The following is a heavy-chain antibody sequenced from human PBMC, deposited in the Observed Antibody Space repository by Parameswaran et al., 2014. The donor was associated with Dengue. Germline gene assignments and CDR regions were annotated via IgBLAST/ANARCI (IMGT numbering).Heavy chain of an antibody. J-gene: IGHJ6*02. D-gene: IGHD6-19*01. V-gene: IGHV1-18*01. Sequence: WVRQAPGQGLEWMGWINTYNGNTKYAQRLQGRVSLTKDTSTSTAYVELRSLTSDDTATYYCAALGAVAGTGLFGGLDVWGQGTTVTV. CDR3: AALGAVAGTGLFGGLDV. CDR2: INTYNGNT.